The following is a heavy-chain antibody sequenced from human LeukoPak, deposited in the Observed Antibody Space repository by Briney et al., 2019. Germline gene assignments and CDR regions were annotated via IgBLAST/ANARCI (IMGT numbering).Heavy chain of an antibody. CDR1: GGSFSGYY. CDR2: IYYSGST. Sequence: SETLSLTCAVYGGSFSGYYWSWIRQPPGKGLEWIGSIYYSGSTYYNPSLKSRVTISVDTSKNQFSLKLSSVTAADTAVYYCARHFVTFQAGESFDPWGQGTLVTVSS. J-gene: IGHJ5*02. D-gene: IGHD3-16*01. CDR3: ARHFVTFQAGESFDP. V-gene: IGHV4-34*01.